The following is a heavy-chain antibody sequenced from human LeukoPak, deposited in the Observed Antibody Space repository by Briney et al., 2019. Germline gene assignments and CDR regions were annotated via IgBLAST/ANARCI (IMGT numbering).Heavy chain of an antibody. CDR3: AGASAAAPDYFDY. D-gene: IGHD6-13*01. J-gene: IGHJ4*02. CDR1: GGTFSSYA. Sequence: SVKVSCKASGGTFSSYAISWVRQAPGQGLEWMGRIIPILGIANYAQKFQGRVTITADKSTNTAYMELSSLRSEDTAVYYCAGASAAAPDYFDYWGQGTLVTVSS. CDR2: IIPILGIA. V-gene: IGHV1-69*04.